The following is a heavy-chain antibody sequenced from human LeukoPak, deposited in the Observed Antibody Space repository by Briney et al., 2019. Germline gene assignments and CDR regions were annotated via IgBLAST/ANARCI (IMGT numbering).Heavy chain of an antibody. CDR3: AKDVRRYYDSSGNFDY. J-gene: IGHJ4*02. CDR2: ISGSGGST. Sequence: GGSLRLSCAASGFTFSTYAMSWVRQAPGKGLEWVSGISGSGGSTYHADSVKGRFTISRDNSKNTLYLQMNSLRAEDTAVYYCAKDVRRYYDSSGNFDYWGQGTLVTVSS. D-gene: IGHD3-22*01. V-gene: IGHV3-23*01. CDR1: GFTFSTYA.